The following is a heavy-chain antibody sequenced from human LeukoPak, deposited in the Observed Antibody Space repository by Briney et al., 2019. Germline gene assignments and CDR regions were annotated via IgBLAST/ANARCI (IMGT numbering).Heavy chain of an antibody. CDR2: IRSKANSYAT. CDR3: TRVGATFLDY. CDR1: GFTFSGSA. V-gene: IGHV3-73*01. Sequence: GGSLRLSCAASGFTFSGSAMHWVREASGKGLEWVGRIRSKANSYATAYAASVKGRFTISRDDSKNTAYLQMNSLKTEDTAVYYCTRVGATFLDYWGQGTLVTASS. D-gene: IGHD1-26*01. J-gene: IGHJ4*02.